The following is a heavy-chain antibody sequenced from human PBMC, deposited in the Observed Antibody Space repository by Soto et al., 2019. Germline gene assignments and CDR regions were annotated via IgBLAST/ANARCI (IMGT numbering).Heavy chain of an antibody. D-gene: IGHD1-26*01. CDR2: ISSSSSTI. CDR3: ARGSRSFYGDYYYGMDV. J-gene: IGHJ6*02. Sequence: EVQLVESGGGLVQPGGSLRLSCAASGFTFSSYSMNWVRQAPGKGLEWVSYISSSSSTIYYADSVKGRFTISRDNAKNSLYLQMNSLRDEDTAVYYCARGSRSFYGDYYYGMDVWGQGTTVTVSS. CDR1: GFTFSSYS. V-gene: IGHV3-48*02.